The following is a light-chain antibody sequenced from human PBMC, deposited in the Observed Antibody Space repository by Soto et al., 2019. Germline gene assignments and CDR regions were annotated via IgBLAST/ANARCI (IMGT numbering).Light chain of an antibody. J-gene: IGKJ4*01. Sequence: EIVLTQSPGTLSLSPGERATLSCRASKTVRTNYLAWFQHKPGQAPRLLIYGASSRATRIPDRFSGSGSGTDFTLTINRREPEDCAVYFCQQYSDSPLTFGGGTKVEIK. CDR3: QQYSDSPLT. CDR2: GAS. CDR1: KTVRTNY. V-gene: IGKV3-20*01.